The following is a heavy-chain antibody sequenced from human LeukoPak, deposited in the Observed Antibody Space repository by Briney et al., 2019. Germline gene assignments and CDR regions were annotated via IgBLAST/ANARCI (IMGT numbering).Heavy chain of an antibody. CDR3: ANSATVVTSRFDY. V-gene: IGHV3-23*01. J-gene: IGHJ4*02. Sequence: GGSLRLSCAASGFTFSSYAMSWVRQAPGKGLEWVSAISGSGGSIYYADSVKGRFTISRDNSKNTLYLQMNSLRAEDTAVYYCANSATVVTSRFDYWGQGTLVTVSS. CDR1: GFTFSSYA. CDR2: ISGSGGSI. D-gene: IGHD4-23*01.